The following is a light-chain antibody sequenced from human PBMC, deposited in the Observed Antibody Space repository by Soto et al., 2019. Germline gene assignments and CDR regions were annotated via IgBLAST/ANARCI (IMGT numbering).Light chain of an antibody. Sequence: DIQMTQSPSTLSASVGDRVTITCRASQSISSWLAWYQQKPGKAPKLLIYDASSLESGVPSRFSGSGSGTEFTLTISSLQPDDVATYYCQQYNRYPGTFGQGTKVESK. V-gene: IGKV1-5*01. J-gene: IGKJ1*01. CDR1: QSISSW. CDR2: DAS. CDR3: QQYNRYPGT.